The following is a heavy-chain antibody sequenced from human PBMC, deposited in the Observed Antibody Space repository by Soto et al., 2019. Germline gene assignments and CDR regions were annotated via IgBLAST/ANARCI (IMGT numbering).Heavy chain of an antibody. CDR2: VHYSGSI. D-gene: IGHD3-22*01. J-gene: IGHJ4*02. CDR1: GVSINNGNDY. CDR3: VMALVLLRAHKAMDF. V-gene: IGHV4-31*03. Sequence: SETLSLTCTVSGVSINNGNDYWTWIRQHPGKGLEWIGHVHYSGSIHYTPSLKSRVTISVDTSKNQVFLKLSSVTAADTAVYYCVMALVLLRAHKAMDFRGQGTLVTVSS.